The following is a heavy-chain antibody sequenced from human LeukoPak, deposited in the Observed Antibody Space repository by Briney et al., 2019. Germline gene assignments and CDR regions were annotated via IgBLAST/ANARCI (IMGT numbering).Heavy chain of an antibody. CDR2: IQPDGSEK. J-gene: IGHJ5*01. CDR1: EFTFSNQW. CDR3: ASERPSSSWYDF. D-gene: IGHD2-2*01. Sequence: GGSLTLSCAASEFTFSNQWMTWVRQAPGKGLEWVANIQPDGSEKYYVGSVRGRFTISRDNVRNLLYLQMNSLRSEDTAVYYCASERPSSSWYDFWGQGILVTVSS. V-gene: IGHV3-7*01.